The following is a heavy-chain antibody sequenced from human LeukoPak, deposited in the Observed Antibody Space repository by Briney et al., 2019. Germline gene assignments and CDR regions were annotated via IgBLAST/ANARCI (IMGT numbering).Heavy chain of an antibody. V-gene: IGHV3-23*01. J-gene: IGHJ4*02. Sequence: GGFLRLSCAASGFTFSSYGMSWVRQAPGKGLEWVSAISGSGGSTYYADSVKGRFTISRDNSKNTLYLQMNSLRAEDTAVYYCARVDYYDSSGYQLFHFDYWGQGILVTVSS. CDR2: ISGSGGST. CDR3: ARVDYYDSSGYQLFHFDY. D-gene: IGHD3-22*01. CDR1: GFTFSSYG.